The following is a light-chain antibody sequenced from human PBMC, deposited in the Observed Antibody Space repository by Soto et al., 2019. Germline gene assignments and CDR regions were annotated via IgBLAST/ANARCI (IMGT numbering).Light chain of an antibody. Sequence: DIPMTQSPSFLCTSVGNRVIITCLTSQIINSYLAWEQQKPGRAPNLVIYAASTLESGVPSRFSGSGFGTDFTLTISSLQPADYATFYCQQTYLAPYTFGQGTKVDIK. J-gene: IGKJ2*01. CDR3: QQTYLAPYT. CDR1: QIINSY. V-gene: IGKV1-39*01. CDR2: AAS.